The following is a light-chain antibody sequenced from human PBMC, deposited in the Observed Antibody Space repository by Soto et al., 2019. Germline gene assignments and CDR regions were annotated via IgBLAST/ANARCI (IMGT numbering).Light chain of an antibody. J-gene: IGKJ2*01. CDR3: QQYNNYPYT. CDR1: QSITTW. CDR2: KAS. Sequence: DIQMPQSPSTLSASVGDRVTITCRASQSITTWLAWYQQKPGKAPKLLIYKASSLESGVPSRISGSGSGTEFTLTISSLQPDDFATYYCQQYNNYPYTFGQGTKLEIK. V-gene: IGKV1-5*03.